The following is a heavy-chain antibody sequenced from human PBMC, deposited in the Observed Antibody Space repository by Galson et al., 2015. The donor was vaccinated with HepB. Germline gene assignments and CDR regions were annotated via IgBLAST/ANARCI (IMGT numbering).Heavy chain of an antibody. D-gene: IGHD3-22*01. V-gene: IGHV3-49*03. J-gene: IGHJ4*02. CDR1: GFTFGDYA. CDR3: TSLPLNYYDSSGYYRDFDY. Sequence: SLRLSCAASGFTFGDYAMSWFRQAPGKGLEWVGFIRSKAYGGTTEYAASVKGRFTISRDDSKSIAYLQMNSLKTEDTAVYYCTSLPLNYYDSSGYYRDFDYWGQGTLVTVSS. CDR2: IRSKAYGGTT.